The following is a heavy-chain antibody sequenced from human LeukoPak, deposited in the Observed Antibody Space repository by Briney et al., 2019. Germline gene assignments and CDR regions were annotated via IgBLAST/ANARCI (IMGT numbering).Heavy chain of an antibody. CDR3: ARRARVVVVANWFDP. D-gene: IGHD2-15*01. CDR1: GGSISSGGYS. V-gene: IGHV4-31*03. J-gene: IGHJ5*02. CDR2: IYYSGST. Sequence: SETLSLTCTVSGGSISSGGYSWSWIRQHPGKGLEWIGYIYYSGSTYYNPSLKSRVTISVDTSKNQFSLKLSSVTAADTAVYYCARRARVVVVANWFDPWGQGTLVTVSS.